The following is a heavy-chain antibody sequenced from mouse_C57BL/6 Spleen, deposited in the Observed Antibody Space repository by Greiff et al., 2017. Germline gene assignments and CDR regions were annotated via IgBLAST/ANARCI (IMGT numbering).Heavy chain of an antibody. V-gene: IGHV3-6*01. D-gene: IGHD4-1*01. Sequence: EVKLMESGPGLVKPSQSLSLTCSVTGYSITSGYYWNWIRQFPGNKLEWMGYISYDGSNNYNPSLKNRISITRDTSKNQFFLKLNSVTTEDTATYYCAKGGPNWAFFDYWGQGTTLTVSS. CDR2: ISYDGSN. CDR3: AKGGPNWAFFDY. J-gene: IGHJ2*01. CDR1: GYSITSGYY.